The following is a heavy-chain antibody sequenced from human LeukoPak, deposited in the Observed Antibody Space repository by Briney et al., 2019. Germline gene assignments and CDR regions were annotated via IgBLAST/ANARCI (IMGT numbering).Heavy chain of an antibody. CDR2: VDPADGEI. Sequence: GASVKVSCKASGYTFTGYYMHWVRQAPGKGLEWMGRVDPADGEIVYAEKFQGRVTMTADTSTDTVYMELSSLRSEDTALYYCATRTTGTTMRFDPWGQGTLVTVSS. CDR3: ATRTTGTTMRFDP. D-gene: IGHD1-1*01. CDR1: GYTFTGYY. V-gene: IGHV1-69-2*01. J-gene: IGHJ5*02.